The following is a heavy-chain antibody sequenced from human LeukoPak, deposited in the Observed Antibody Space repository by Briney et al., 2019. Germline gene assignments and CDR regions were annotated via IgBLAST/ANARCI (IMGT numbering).Heavy chain of an antibody. Sequence: GGSLRLSCAASGFTVSSNYMSWVRQAPGKGLEWVSVIYSGGSTYYADSVKGRFTISRHNSKNTMYLQMNSLRAEDTAVYYCARDQDYYYGMDVWGQGTTVTASS. CDR2: IYSGGST. V-gene: IGHV3-53*04. J-gene: IGHJ6*02. CDR1: GFTVSSNY. CDR3: ARDQDYYYGMDV.